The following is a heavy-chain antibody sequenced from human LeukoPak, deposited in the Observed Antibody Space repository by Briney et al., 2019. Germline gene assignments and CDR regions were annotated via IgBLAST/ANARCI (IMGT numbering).Heavy chain of an antibody. CDR1: GFTFSSYG. J-gene: IGHJ6*03. D-gene: IGHD5-18*01. CDR3: AKDARYGGGYYYYMDV. Sequence: GGSLRLSCAASGFTFSSYGMHWVRQAPGKGLEWVAFIRYDGSNKYYADSVKGRFTISRDNSKNTLYLQMNSLRAEDTAVYYCAKDARYGGGYYYYMDVWGKGTTVTISS. V-gene: IGHV3-30*02. CDR2: IRYDGSNK.